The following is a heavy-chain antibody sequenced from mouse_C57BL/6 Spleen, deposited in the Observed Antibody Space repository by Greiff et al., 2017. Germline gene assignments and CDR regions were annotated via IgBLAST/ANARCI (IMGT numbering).Heavy chain of an antibody. CDR2: IDPSDSYT. CDR3: ARGKQLSLFDC. V-gene: IGHV1-69*01. CDR1: GYTFTSYW. J-gene: IGHJ2*01. Sequence: QVQLQQPGAELVMPGASVKLSCKASGYTFTSYWMNWVKQRPGQGLEWIGEIDPSDSYTNYNQKFKGKSTLTVDKSSSTAYMQLSSLTSEDSAVYYCARGKQLSLFDCWGQGTTLTVSS. D-gene: IGHD3-2*02.